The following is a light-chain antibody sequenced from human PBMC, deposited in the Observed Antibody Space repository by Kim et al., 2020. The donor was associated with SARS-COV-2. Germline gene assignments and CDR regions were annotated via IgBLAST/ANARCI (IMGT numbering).Light chain of an antibody. Sequence: LSPGERATLSCRASQNVNNYLAWYQQKPGQAPRLLLYDVSNRATGIPARFSGSGSGTDFTLTISSLEPEDFAVYYCQHRKTWPVTFGGGTKLEIK. CDR2: DVS. CDR3: QHRKTWPVT. CDR1: QNVNNY. J-gene: IGKJ4*01. V-gene: IGKV3-11*01.